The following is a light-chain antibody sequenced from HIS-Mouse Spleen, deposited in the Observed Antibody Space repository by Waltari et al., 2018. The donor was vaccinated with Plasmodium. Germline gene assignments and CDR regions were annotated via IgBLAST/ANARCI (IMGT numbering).Light chain of an antibody. J-gene: IGLJ3*02. CDR3: YSAADNNWV. CDR2: KDS. Sequence: SYELTQPSSVSVSPGQTARITCAGDVLAKKKYARWFQQKPGQAPVLVIYKDSGRPSGIPGRFSGSSSGTTVTLTISGAQVEDEADYYCYSAADNNWVFGGGTKLTVL. CDR1: VLAKKKY. V-gene: IGLV3-27*01.